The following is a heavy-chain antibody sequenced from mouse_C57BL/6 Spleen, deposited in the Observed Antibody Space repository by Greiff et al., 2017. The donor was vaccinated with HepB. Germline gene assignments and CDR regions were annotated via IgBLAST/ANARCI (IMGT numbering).Heavy chain of an antibody. CDR1: GFTFSDYG. D-gene: IGHD2-1*01. V-gene: IGHV5-17*01. J-gene: IGHJ3*01. CDR2: ISSGSSTI. Sequence: EVQRVESGGGLVKPGGSLKLSCAASGFTFSDYGMHWVRQAPEKGLEWVAYISSGSSTIYYADTVKGRFTISRDNAKNTLFLQMTSLRSEDTAMYYCARRDLLPFAYWGQGTLVTVSA. CDR3: ARRDLLPFAY.